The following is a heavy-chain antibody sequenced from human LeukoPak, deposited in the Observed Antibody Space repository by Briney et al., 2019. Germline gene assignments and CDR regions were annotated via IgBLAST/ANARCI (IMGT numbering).Heavy chain of an antibody. CDR3: ARIAAAGTVYYYYYMDV. CDR1: GGSISSYY. Sequence: SETLSLICTVSGGSISSYYWSWIRQPPGKALEWIGYIYTSGSTIYNPSLKSRVTISVATSKNQFSLKLSSMTAADTAVYYCARIAAAGTVYYYYYMDVWGKGTTVTVSS. V-gene: IGHV4-4*09. J-gene: IGHJ6*03. CDR2: IYTSGST. D-gene: IGHD6-13*01.